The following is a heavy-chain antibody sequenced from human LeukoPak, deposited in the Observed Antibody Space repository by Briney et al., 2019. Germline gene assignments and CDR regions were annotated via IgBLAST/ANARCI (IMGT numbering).Heavy chain of an antibody. CDR2: IYTSGST. D-gene: IGHD3-3*02. J-gene: IGHJ5*02. CDR3: ARLSMAKTYNWFDP. CDR1: GGSISSYY. Sequence: SETLSLTCTVSGGSISSYYWSWIRQPPGKGLAWIGYIYTSGSTNYNPSLKSRVTISVDTSKNQFSLKLSSVTAADTAVYYCARLSMAKTYNWFDPWGKGTLVTVSS. V-gene: IGHV4-4*09.